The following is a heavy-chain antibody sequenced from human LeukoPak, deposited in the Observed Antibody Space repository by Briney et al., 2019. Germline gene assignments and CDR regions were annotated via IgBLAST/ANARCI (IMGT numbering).Heavy chain of an antibody. CDR1: GFTFSDSD. CDR3: AKDIAAASHAFDI. D-gene: IGHD6-13*01. J-gene: IGHJ3*02. Sequence: GGSLRLSCAASGFTFSDSDMQWVRQAPGKGLEWVASISSGRGRSINYADSLKGRFTISRDNAKNSLYLQMNSLRAEDTALYYCAKDIAAASHAFDIWGQGTMVTVSS. CDR2: ISSGRGRSI. V-gene: IGHV3-21*04.